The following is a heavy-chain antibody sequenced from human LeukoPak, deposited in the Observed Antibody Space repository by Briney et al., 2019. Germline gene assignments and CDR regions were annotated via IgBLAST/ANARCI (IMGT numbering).Heavy chain of an antibody. CDR3: ARSRRDGYNHDY. CDR2: INPNSGGT. CDR1: GYTFTVYY. J-gene: IGHJ4*02. D-gene: IGHD5-24*01. Sequence: ASVKVSCKASGYTFTVYYMHWVRQAPGQGLEWMGWINPNSGGTNYAQKFQGSVTMANDTYISTAYMELSRLRSDDTDVYYWARSRRDGYNHDYWGQGTLVTVSS. V-gene: IGHV1-2*02.